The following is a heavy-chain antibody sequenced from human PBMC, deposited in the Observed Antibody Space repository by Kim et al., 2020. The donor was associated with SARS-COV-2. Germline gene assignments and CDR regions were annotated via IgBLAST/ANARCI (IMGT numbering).Heavy chain of an antibody. J-gene: IGHJ4*02. D-gene: IGHD6-19*01. CDR1: GFTFSSYG. CDR3: AKDRQWLAPGY. Sequence: GGSLRLSCAASGFTFSSYGMHWVRQAPGKGLEWVAVISYDGSNKYYADSVKGRFTISRDNSKNTLYLQMNSLRAEDTAVYYCAKDRQWLAPGYWGQGTLVTVSS. V-gene: IGHV3-30*18. CDR2: ISYDGSNK.